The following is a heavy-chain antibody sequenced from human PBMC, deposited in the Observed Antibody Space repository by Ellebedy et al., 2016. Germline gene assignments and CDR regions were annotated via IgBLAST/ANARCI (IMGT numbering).Heavy chain of an antibody. CDR2: ISVYNGDT. CDR3: VREGGGGWFDP. Sequence: ASVKVSCXASGGTFSSYAISWVRQAPGQGLEWMGWISVYNGDTHYAQKVQGRVTMTTDTSMRTAYLEVRSLRSADTAVYYCVREGGGGWFDPWGQGTLVTVSS. J-gene: IGHJ5*02. D-gene: IGHD4-23*01. CDR1: GGTFSSYA. V-gene: IGHV1-18*01.